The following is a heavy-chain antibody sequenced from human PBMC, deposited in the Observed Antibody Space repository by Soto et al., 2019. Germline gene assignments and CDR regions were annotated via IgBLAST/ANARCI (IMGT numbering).Heavy chain of an antibody. D-gene: IGHD3-22*01. CDR3: ARQAYYYDSSGYYPFDY. V-gene: IGHV5-51*01. CDR1: GYSFTSYW. CDR2: IYPGDSDT. Sequence: PGESLKISCKGSGYSFTSYWIGWVRQMPGKGREWMGIIYPGDSDTRYSPSFQGQVTISADKSISTAYLQWSSLKASDTVMYYCARQAYYYDSSGYYPFDYWGQGTLVTVSS. J-gene: IGHJ4*02.